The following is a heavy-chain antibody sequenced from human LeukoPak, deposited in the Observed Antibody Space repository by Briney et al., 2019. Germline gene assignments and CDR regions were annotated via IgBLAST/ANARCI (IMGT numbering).Heavy chain of an antibody. V-gene: IGHV1-24*01. CDR3: ATMVPVDRAMVTLPFDY. D-gene: IGHD5-18*01. CDR1: GYTLTELS. CDR2: FDPEDGET. Sequence: ASVKVSCKVSGYTLTELSMHWVRQAPGKGLEWMGGFDPEDGETIYAQKFQGRVTMTEDTSTDTAYMELSSLRSEDTAVYYCATMVPVDRAMVTLPFDYWGQGTLVTVSS. J-gene: IGHJ4*02.